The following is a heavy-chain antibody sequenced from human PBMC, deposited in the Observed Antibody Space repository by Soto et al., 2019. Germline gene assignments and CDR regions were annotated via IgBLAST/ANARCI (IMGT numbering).Heavy chain of an antibody. Sequence: QVQLVESGGGVVQPGRSLRLSCAASGFTFSSYAMHWVRQAPGKGLELVSVISYDGSNKYYADSVKGRFTISRDNSKNTLYLQMNSLRAEDTAVYYCAREGRLLEWSKNYYYYYGMDVWGQGTTVTVSS. CDR1: GFTFSSYA. V-gene: IGHV3-30-3*01. CDR2: ISYDGSNK. D-gene: IGHD3-3*01. CDR3: AREGRLLEWSKNYYYYYGMDV. J-gene: IGHJ6*02.